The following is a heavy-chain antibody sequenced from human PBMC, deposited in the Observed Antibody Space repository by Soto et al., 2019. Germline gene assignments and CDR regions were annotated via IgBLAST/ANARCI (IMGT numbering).Heavy chain of an antibody. V-gene: IGHV1-8*01. D-gene: IGHD1-26*01. CDR3: ARGLGGAFDY. CDR1: GYTFTNFD. Sequence: QVQLVQSGAEVKKPGASVKVSCKASGYTFTNFDINWVRQATGQGLEWMGWMNPKSGNTDYAENFQGRVTMTRNTAIGTAYMELRSLRSEDTAVYYCARGLGGAFDYWGQGTLVTVSS. J-gene: IGHJ4*02. CDR2: MNPKSGNT.